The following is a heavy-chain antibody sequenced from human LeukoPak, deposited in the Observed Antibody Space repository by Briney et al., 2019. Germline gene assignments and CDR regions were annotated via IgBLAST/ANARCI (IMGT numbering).Heavy chain of an antibody. CDR2: IYYSGSA. D-gene: IGHD5-18*01. V-gene: IGHV4-61*01. CDR3: ARVGGTAMVPDY. J-gene: IGHJ4*02. CDR1: GGSVSSGSYF. Sequence: KPSETLSLTCTASGGSVSSGSYFWSWIRQPPGKGLEWIGYIYYSGSANYNPSLKSRVTISVDTSKNQFSLKLSSVTAADTAVYYCARVGGTAMVPDYWGQGTLVTVSS.